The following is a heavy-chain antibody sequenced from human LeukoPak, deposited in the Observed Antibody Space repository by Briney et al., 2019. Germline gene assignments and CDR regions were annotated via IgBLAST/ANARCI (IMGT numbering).Heavy chain of an antibody. V-gene: IGHV4-39*07. CDR3: ARDYGDSDRGFDY. J-gene: IGHJ4*02. Sequence: SETLSLTCTVSGGSFSSTNYYWSWIRQPPGKGLEWIGEINHSGSTNYNPSLKSRVTISVDTSKNQFSLKLSSVTAADTAVYYCARDYGDSDRGFDYWGQGTLVTVSS. D-gene: IGHD4-17*01. CDR2: INHSGST. CDR1: GGSFSSTNYY.